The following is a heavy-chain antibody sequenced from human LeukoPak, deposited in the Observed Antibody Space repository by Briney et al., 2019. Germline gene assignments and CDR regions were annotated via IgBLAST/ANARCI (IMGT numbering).Heavy chain of an antibody. D-gene: IGHD2-2*01. CDR1: GFTFSTYW. J-gene: IGHJ6*03. Sequence: GGSLRLSCAASGFTFSTYWMSWVRQAPGKGLEWVANTNQDGSEKYYVDSVKGRFTISRDNAKNSVYLQMNSLRAEDTALYYCARETCTTCYMDVWGKGTTVTVSS. V-gene: IGHV3-7*01. CDR3: ARETCTTCYMDV. CDR2: TNQDGSEK.